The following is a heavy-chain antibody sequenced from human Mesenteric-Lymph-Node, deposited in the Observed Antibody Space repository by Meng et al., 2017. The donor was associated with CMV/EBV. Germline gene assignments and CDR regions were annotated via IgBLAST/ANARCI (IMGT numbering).Heavy chain of an antibody. J-gene: IGHJ4*02. V-gene: IGHV3-74*01. Sequence: GESLKISCAASGFTFSSYWLHWVRQVPGKGLVWVSRINRDGSNTRYGDSVKGRFTISRDNAKNTLSLQMNSLRGEDTAVYFCASGSDSHILEYWGQGTLVTVSS. CDR1: GFTFSSYW. CDR2: INRDGSNT. CDR3: ASGSDSHILEY. D-gene: IGHD1-26*01.